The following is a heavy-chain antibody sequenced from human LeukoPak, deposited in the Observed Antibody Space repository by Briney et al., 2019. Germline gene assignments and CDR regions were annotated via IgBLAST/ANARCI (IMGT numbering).Heavy chain of an antibody. CDR3: ARDPSGSSSWVRFDY. CDR1: GGTFSTYT. J-gene: IGHJ4*02. D-gene: IGHD6-13*01. CDR2: INPNSGGT. Sequence: ASVKVSCKASGGTFSTYTINWVRQAPGQGLEWMGWINPNSGGTNYAQKFQGRVSVSRDTSISTVYMELSRLRYDDTAVYYCARDPSGSSSWVRFDYWGQGTLVTVSS. V-gene: IGHV1-2*02.